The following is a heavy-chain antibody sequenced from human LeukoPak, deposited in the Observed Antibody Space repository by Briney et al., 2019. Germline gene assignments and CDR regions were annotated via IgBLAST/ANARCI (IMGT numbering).Heavy chain of an antibody. CDR1: GLTFSSFS. D-gene: IGHD6-6*01. V-gene: IGHV3-48*04. Sequence: GGSLRLSCAASGLTFSSFSMNWVRQAPGKGLGWVSYISSSSDIIHYADSVKGRFTISRDNAKKSLYLEMNSLRAEDTAVYYCVRVRYSSSSHYMDVWGKGTTVTVSS. CDR2: ISSSSDII. J-gene: IGHJ6*03. CDR3: VRVRYSSSSHYMDV.